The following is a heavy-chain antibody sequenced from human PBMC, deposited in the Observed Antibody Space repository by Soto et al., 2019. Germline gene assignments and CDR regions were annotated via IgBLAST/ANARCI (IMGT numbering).Heavy chain of an antibody. D-gene: IGHD5-18*01. CDR3: ARYTAMVSGFDY. Sequence: SETLSLTCTVSGGSISSYYWSWIRQPPGKGLEWIGYIYYSGSTNYNPSLKSRVTISVDTSKNQFSLKLSSVTAADTAVYYCARYTAMVSGFDYWGQGTLVTVSS. V-gene: IGHV4-59*01. CDR2: IYYSGST. CDR1: GGSISSYY. J-gene: IGHJ4*02.